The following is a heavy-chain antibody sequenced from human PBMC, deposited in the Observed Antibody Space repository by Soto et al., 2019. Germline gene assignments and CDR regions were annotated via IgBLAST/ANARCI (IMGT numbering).Heavy chain of an antibody. CDR1: GFSVSSKY. CDR2: IYAGSIT. J-gene: IGHJ4*02. CDR3: ARIPYDNSGTIFDY. V-gene: IGHV3-53*01. Sequence: PGGSLRLSCAVSGFSVSSKYMRWVRQAAGKGLEWVSVIYAGSITFYADSVKGRFTISRDDSKNSLYLQMNSLRAEDTAVYYCARIPYDNSGTIFDYWGQGTQVTVSS. D-gene: IGHD3-22*01.